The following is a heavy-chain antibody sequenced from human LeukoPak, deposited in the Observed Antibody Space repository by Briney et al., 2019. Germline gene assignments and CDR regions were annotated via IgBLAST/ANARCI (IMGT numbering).Heavy chain of an antibody. D-gene: IGHD2-2*01. V-gene: IGHV1-46*01. CDR3: ARGGYPYYFDY. CDR1: GYTFISYY. Sequence: ASVKVSCKTSGYTFISYYMHWVRQDPGQGLEWLGIINPSDSSANYAQKVQGRVTMTRDTSTATVYLELTSLRSEDTAVYYCARGGYPYYFDYWGQGTLVTVSS. J-gene: IGHJ4*02. CDR2: INPSDSSA.